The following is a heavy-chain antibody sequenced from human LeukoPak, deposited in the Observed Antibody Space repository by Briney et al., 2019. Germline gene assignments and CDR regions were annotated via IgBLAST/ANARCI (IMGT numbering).Heavy chain of an antibody. Sequence: SETLSLTCTVSGGSISSYYWSWIRQPPGRGLEWIGYIYYSGSTNYNPSLKSRVTISVDTSKNQFSLKLSSVTAADTAVYYCARDAGGSGSYYSRLDYWGQGTLVAVSS. J-gene: IGHJ4*02. V-gene: IGHV4-59*12. CDR1: GGSISSYY. D-gene: IGHD3-10*01. CDR2: IYYSGST. CDR3: ARDAGGSGSYYSRLDY.